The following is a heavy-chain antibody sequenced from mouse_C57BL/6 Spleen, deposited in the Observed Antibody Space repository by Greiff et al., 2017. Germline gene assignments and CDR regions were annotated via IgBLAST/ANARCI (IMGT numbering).Heavy chain of an antibody. V-gene: IGHV1-69*01. D-gene: IGHD1-1*01. J-gene: IGHJ1*03. CDR1: GYTFTSYW. CDR2: IDPSDSYT. Sequence: QVQLKQPGAELVMPGASVKLSCKACGYTFTSYWMHWVKQRPGQGLEWIGEIDPSDSYTNYNQKFKGKSTLTVDKSSSTAYMQLSSLTSEDSAVYYCARSSTVVAPYWYFDVWGTGTTVTVSS. CDR3: ARSSTVVAPYWYFDV.